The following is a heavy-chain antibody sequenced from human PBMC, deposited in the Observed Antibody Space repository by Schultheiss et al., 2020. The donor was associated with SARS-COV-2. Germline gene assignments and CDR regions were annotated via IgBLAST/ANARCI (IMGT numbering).Heavy chain of an antibody. Sequence: SETLSLTCAVYGGSFSGYYWSWIRQPPGKGLEWIGSIYHSGSTYYNPSLKSRVTISVDTSKNQFSLKLSSVTAADTAVYYCARRGGSGWHFDYWGQGTLVTVSS. CDR3: ARRGGSGWHFDY. CDR1: GGSFSGYY. D-gene: IGHD6-19*01. J-gene: IGHJ4*02. CDR2: IYHSGST. V-gene: IGHV4-34*01.